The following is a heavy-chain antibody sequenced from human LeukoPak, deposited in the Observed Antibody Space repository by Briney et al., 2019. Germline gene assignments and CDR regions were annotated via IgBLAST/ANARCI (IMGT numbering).Heavy chain of an antibody. D-gene: IGHD7-27*01. V-gene: IGHV3-30-3*01. Sequence: GGSLRLSCAASGLTFSSYAMHWVRQAPGKGLEWVAVISYDGSNKYYADSVKGRFTISRDNSKNTLFLQMNSLRAEDTAVYYCAKDGGLWVSAHWGDSWGRGTLVTVSS. CDR1: GLTFSSYA. CDR3: AKDGGLWVSAHWGDS. J-gene: IGHJ4*02. CDR2: ISYDGSNK.